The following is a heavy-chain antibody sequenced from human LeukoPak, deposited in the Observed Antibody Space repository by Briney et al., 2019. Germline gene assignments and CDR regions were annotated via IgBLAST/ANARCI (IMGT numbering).Heavy chain of an antibody. CDR1: GFIFSSYA. Sequence: GGSLRLSCAASGFIFSSYAMSWVRQAPGKGLEWVSAISGSGGSTYYADSVKGRFTISRDNSKNTLYLQMNSLRAEDTAVYYCAKDLKPYYYGSGSYYSISPFDYWGQGTLVTVS. CDR2: ISGSGGST. J-gene: IGHJ4*02. CDR3: AKDLKPYYYGSGSYYSISPFDY. V-gene: IGHV3-23*01. D-gene: IGHD3-10*01.